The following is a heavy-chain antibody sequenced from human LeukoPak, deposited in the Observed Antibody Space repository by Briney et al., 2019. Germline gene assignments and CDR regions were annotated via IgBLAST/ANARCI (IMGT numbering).Heavy chain of an antibody. CDR1: GGSISSYY. CDR3: ARAAALDS. V-gene: IGHV4-4*07. CDR2: IYSSGSI. J-gene: IGHJ4*02. Sequence: SETLSLTCTVSGGSISSYYWTWVRQPAGKGLEWIGRIYSSGSINYNPSLKSRVSMSVDTSKNQFSLKLSSVTAADSALYYCARAAALDSWGQGTLVTVSS. D-gene: IGHD6-13*01.